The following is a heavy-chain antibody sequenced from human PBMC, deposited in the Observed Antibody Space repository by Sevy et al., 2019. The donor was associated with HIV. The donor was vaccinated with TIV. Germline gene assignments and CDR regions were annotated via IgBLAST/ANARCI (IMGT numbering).Heavy chain of an antibody. CDR1: GFTFSSYG. CDR2: ISYDGSNK. D-gene: IGHD6-19*01. J-gene: IGHJ6*02. V-gene: IGHV3-30*18. Sequence: GGSLRLSCAASGFTFSSYGMHWVRQAPGKGLEWVAVISYDGSNKYYADSVKGRFTISRDNSKNTLYLQMNSLRAEDMAVYYCAKDSYSSGWYYYYGMDVWGQGTTVTVSS. CDR3: AKDSYSSGWYYYYGMDV.